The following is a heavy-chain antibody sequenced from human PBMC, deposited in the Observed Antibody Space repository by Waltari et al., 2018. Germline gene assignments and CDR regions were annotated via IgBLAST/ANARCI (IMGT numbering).Heavy chain of an antibody. CDR2: IYYSGST. D-gene: IGHD6-6*01. J-gene: IGHJ4*02. CDR3: ARDKQLGR. Sequence: SISSYYWSWIRQPPGKGLEWIGYIYYSGSTNYNPSLKSRVTISVDTSKNQFSLKLSSVTAADTAVYYCARDKQLGRWGQGTLVTVSS. CDR1: SISSYY. V-gene: IGHV4-59*01.